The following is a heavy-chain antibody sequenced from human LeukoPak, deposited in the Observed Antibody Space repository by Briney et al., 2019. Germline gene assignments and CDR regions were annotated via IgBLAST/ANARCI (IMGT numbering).Heavy chain of an antibody. CDR2: MNPNSGKT. J-gene: IGHJ5*02. V-gene: IGHV1-8*03. CDR1: GSTFTSYD. CDR3: ARLIAAAGTVNWFDP. D-gene: IGHD6-13*01. Sequence: ASVKVSCKASGSTFTSYDINWVRQAPGQGLEWMGLMNPNSGKTGYAQKFQGRVTITRNSSITTAYMELRSLRSEDTAVYYCARLIAAAGTVNWFDPWGQGTLVTVSS.